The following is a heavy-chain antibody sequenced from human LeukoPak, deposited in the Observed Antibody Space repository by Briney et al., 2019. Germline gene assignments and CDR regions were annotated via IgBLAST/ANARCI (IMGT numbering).Heavy chain of an antibody. CDR2: INPNSGGT. CDR1: GDTFSGYY. CDR3: AGLYGSGSFDY. J-gene: IGHJ4*02. V-gene: IGHV1-2*02. D-gene: IGHD3-10*01. Sequence: ASVKVSCKTFGDTFSGYYMHWVRQAPGQGLEWMGWINPNSGGTNYAQNFQGRLTMTRGTSINTADMELGRLTSDDTAIYYCAGLYGSGSFDYWGQGTLVTVSS.